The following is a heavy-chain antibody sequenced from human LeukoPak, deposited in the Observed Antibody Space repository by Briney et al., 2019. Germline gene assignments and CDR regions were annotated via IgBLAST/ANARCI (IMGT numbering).Heavy chain of an antibody. CDR1: GFTFNNYA. CDR3: AKDSSRLRYFDWLDY. Sequence: GGSLTVSCSASGFTFNNYAMHWVRQAPGKGLEYVSGINNNGGSTQYADSVKGRFTISRDNSRNTLSLQMSSLRAEDTAVYYCAKDSSRLRYFDWLDYWGQGTLVTVSS. J-gene: IGHJ4*02. V-gene: IGHV3-64D*06. CDR2: INNNGGST. D-gene: IGHD3-9*01.